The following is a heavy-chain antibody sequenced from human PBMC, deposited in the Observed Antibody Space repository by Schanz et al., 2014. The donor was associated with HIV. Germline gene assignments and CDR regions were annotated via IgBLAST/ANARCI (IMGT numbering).Heavy chain of an antibody. J-gene: IGHJ6*02. Sequence: QVQLQESGPGLVKPSETLSLTCTVTGGSIGNHYWSWVRQTAGKGLEWIGRIHGIGTTTYSPSLASRVTMSVDVPKNHFSLNLSSVTAADTAVYYCARAYCSGGSCFAGYGLDAWGQGTTVIVSS. CDR2: IHGIGTT. V-gene: IGHV4-4*07. D-gene: IGHD2-15*01. CDR1: GGSIGNHY. CDR3: ARAYCSGGSCFAGYGLDA.